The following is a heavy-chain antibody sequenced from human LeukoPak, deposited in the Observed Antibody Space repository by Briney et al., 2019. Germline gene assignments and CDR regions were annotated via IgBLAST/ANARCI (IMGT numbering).Heavy chain of an antibody. D-gene: IGHD2-15*01. CDR2: IYPGDSDT. CDR1: GYSFTSYW. V-gene: IGHV5-51*01. Sequence: GESLKISCKGSGYSFTSYWIGWVRQMPGKGLEWMGIIYPGDSDTRYSPSLQGQVTISADKSISTAYLQWSSLKASDTAMYYCARQVLYCSGGSCYMRYFDYWGQGTLVTVSS. J-gene: IGHJ4*02. CDR3: ARQVLYCSGGSCYMRYFDY.